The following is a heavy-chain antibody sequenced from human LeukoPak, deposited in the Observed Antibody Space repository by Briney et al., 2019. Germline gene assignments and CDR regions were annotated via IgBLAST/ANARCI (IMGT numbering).Heavy chain of an antibody. CDR2: INPNSGGT. CDR1: GYTFTGYY. V-gene: IGHV1-2*02. Sequence: ASVKVSCKASGYTFTGYYMHWVRQAPGQGLEWMEWINPNSGGTNYAQKFQGRVTMTRDTSISTAYMDLSSLRSDDTAVYYCARGGWYSGYDLSAYFFDYWGQGTLVTVSS. D-gene: IGHD5-12*01. J-gene: IGHJ4*02. CDR3: ARGGWYSGYDLSAYFFDY.